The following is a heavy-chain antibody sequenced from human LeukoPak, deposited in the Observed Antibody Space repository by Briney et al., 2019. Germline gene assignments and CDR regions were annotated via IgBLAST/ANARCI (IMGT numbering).Heavy chain of an antibody. Sequence: SGPALVKPTQTLTLTCTFSGFSLTTTGVCETWIRQPPGKALEWLALIDWDDDKYYSTSLKTRLTISKDTSKNQVVLTMTKMDPVDTATYYCARIRREAAADYFYYYGMDVWGKGTTVTVSS. J-gene: IGHJ6*04. D-gene: IGHD6-13*01. V-gene: IGHV2-70*01. CDR1: GFSLTTTGVC. CDR3: ARIRREAAADYFYYYGMDV. CDR2: IDWDDDK.